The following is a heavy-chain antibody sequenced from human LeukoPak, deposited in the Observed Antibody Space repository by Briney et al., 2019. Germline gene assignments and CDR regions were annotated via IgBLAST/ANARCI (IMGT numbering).Heavy chain of an antibody. CDR1: GDSISGYY. V-gene: IGHV4-59*08. CDR3: ARRRDTSGFYRD. CDR2: IYSSGNT. Sequence: SETLSLTCTVSGDSISGYYWSWIRQPPGKGLEWLGYIYSSGNTDYNPALQGRVTMSVDTSKNQFSLKLTSVTASDTAVYFCARRRDTSGFYRDWGQGPRVTVSS. J-gene: IGHJ4*02. D-gene: IGHD3-22*01.